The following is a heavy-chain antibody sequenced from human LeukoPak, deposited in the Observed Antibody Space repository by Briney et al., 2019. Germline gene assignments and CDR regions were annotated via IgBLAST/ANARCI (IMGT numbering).Heavy chain of an antibody. CDR3: VKSREGAFDI. CDR2: ISSNGGST. CDR1: GFTFSSYA. V-gene: IGHV3-64D*06. D-gene: IGHD1-26*01. J-gene: IGHJ3*02. Sequence: GGSLRLSCAASGFTFSSYAMHWVRQAPGKGLEYVSAISSNGGSTYYADSVKGRFTISRDNSKNTLYLQMSSLRAEDTAVYYCVKSREGAFDIWGQGTMVTVSS.